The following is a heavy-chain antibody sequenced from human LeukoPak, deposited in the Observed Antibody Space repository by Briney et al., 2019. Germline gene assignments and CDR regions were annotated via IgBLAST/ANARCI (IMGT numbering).Heavy chain of an antibody. CDR2: ISYDGSNK. CDR1: GFTFSSYA. D-gene: IGHD6-19*01. CDR3: AREQGWTWVNYGMDV. V-gene: IGHV3-30-3*01. J-gene: IGHJ6*02. Sequence: GGSLRLSCAASGFTFSSYAMHWVRQAPGKGLEWVAVISYDGSNKYYADSVKGRFTIFRDNSKNTLYLQMNSLRAEDTAVYYCAREQGWTWVNYGMDVWGQGTTVTVSS.